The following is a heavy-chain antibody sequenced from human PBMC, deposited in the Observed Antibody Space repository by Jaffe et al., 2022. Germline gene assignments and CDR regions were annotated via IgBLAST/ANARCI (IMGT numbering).Heavy chain of an antibody. D-gene: IGHD3-3*01. CDR2: IKQDGSEK. J-gene: IGHJ4*02. CDR1: GFTFSSYW. V-gene: IGHV3-7*01. CDR3: ARDWYDFWSGYYTG. Sequence: EVQLVESGGGLVQPGGSLRLSCAASGFTFSSYWMSWVRQAPGKGLEWVANIKQDGSEKYYVDSVKGRFTISRDNAKNSLYLQMNSLRAEDTAVYYCARDWYDFWSGYYTGWGQGTLVTVSS.